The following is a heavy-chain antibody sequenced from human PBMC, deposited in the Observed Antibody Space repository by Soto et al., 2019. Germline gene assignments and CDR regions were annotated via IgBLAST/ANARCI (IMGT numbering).Heavy chain of an antibody. J-gene: IGHJ5*02. D-gene: IGHD3-16*02. CDR3: ARAPVITFGGVIVGNWFDP. V-gene: IGHV1-69*12. Sequence: QVQLVQSGAEVKKPGSSVKVSCKASGGTFSSYAISWVRQAPGQGLEWMGGIIPIFGTANYAQKFQGRVTITADESTSTANMELSSRRAEDTAVYYCARAPVITFGGVIVGNWFDPWGQGTLVTVSS. CDR1: GGTFSSYA. CDR2: IIPIFGTA.